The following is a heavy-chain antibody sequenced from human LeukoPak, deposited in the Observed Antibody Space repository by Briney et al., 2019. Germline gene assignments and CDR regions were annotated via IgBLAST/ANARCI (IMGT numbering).Heavy chain of an antibody. D-gene: IGHD6-19*01. CDR2: ISRSGGDT. Sequence: GGSLRLSCAASGFTFSSYAMTWVRQAPGKGLEWVSAISRSGGDTEYADSVKGRFTISRDNSKNTLYLEMNSLRAEDTAVYYCARDRYSSGWADAFDIWGQGTMVTVSS. CDR3: ARDRYSSGWADAFDI. J-gene: IGHJ3*02. V-gene: IGHV3-23*01. CDR1: GFTFSSYA.